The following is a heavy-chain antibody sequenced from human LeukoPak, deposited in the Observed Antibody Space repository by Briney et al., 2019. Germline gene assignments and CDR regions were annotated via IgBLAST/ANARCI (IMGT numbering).Heavy chain of an antibody. CDR3: ASMWGYSYGLIDY. Sequence: GGSLRLSCAASGFTFSSYAMHWVRQAPGKGLEWVAVISYDGSNKYYADSVKGRFTISRDNAKNSLYLQMNSLRAEDTAVYYCASMWGYSYGLIDYWGQGTLVTVSS. CDR2: ISYDGSNK. D-gene: IGHD5-18*01. CDR1: GFTFSSYA. J-gene: IGHJ4*02. V-gene: IGHV3-30-3*01.